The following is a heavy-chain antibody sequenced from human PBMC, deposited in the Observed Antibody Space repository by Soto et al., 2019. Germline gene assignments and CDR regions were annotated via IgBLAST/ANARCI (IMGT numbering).Heavy chain of an antibody. CDR1: GGSFSGYY. V-gene: IGHV4-34*01. J-gene: IGHJ4*02. CDR3: ARLGVVIALDY. Sequence: XETLSLTCAVYGGSFSGYYWSWIRQPPGKGLEWIGEINHSGSTNYNPSLKSRVTISVDTSKNQFSLKLSSVTAADTAVYYCARLGVVIALDYWGQGTLVTVSS. D-gene: IGHD3-3*01. CDR2: INHSGST.